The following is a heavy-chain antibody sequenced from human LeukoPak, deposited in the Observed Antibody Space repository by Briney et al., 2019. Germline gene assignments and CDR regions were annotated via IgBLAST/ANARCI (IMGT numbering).Heavy chain of an antibody. J-gene: IGHJ4*02. CDR3: ARLKGFGELLVDY. D-gene: IGHD3-10*01. V-gene: IGHV4-59*08. CDR1: GGSFSGYY. Sequence: PSETLSLTCAVYGGSFSGYYWSWIRQPPGKGLEWIGYIYYSGSTNYNPSLKSRVTISVDTSKNQFSLKLSSVTAADTAVYYCARLKGFGELLVDYWGQGTLVTVSS. CDR2: IYYSGST.